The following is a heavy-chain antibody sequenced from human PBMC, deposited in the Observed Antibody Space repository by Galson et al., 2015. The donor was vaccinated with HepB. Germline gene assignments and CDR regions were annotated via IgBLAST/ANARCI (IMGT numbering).Heavy chain of an antibody. CDR3: ARGSRGWIWLGEFLFDY. V-gene: IGHV3-33*08. CDR2: IWYDGSNK. CDR1: GFTFSSYG. J-gene: IGHJ4*02. D-gene: IGHD3-10*01. Sequence: SLRLSCAASGFTFSSYGMHWVRQAPGKGLEWVAVIWYDGSNKYYADSVKGRFTISRDNSKNTLYLQMNSLRAEDTAVYYCARGSRGWIWLGEFLFDYWGQGTLVTVSS.